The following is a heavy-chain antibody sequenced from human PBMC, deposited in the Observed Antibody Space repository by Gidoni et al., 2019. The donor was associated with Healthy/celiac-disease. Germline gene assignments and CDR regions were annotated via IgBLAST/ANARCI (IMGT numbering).Heavy chain of an antibody. Sequence: EVQLLESGGGLVQPGGSLRLSCAASGFTFSSYAMSWVRQAPGKGLEWVSAISGSGGSTYYADSVKGRFTISRDNSKNTLYLQMNSLRAEDTAVYYCAKEDDFWSGYGNHGMDVWGQGTTVTVSS. V-gene: IGHV3-23*01. CDR3: AKEDDFWSGYGNHGMDV. D-gene: IGHD3-3*01. CDR1: GFTFSSYA. J-gene: IGHJ6*02. CDR2: ISGSGGST.